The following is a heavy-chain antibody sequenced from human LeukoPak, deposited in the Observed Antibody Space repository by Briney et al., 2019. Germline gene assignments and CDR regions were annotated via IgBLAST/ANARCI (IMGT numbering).Heavy chain of an antibody. J-gene: IGHJ4*02. CDR1: GFIFSTYA. V-gene: IGHV3-23*01. Sequence: SGGSLRLSCAASGFIFSTYAMSWVRQAPGKGLEWVSAISSNGGITYYADSVKGRFTISRDNSKNTLFLQANSLRAEDTAVYYCAKDWSSGVSGYLISFDFWGQGTLVTVSS. CDR2: ISSNGGIT. D-gene: IGHD3-22*01. CDR3: AKDWSSGVSGYLISFDF.